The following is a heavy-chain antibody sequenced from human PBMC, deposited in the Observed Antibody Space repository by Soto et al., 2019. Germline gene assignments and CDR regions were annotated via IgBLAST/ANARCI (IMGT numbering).Heavy chain of an antibody. CDR2: MNPNSGNT. V-gene: IGHV1-8*01. CDR3: ASRGRGTSYYYMDV. D-gene: IGHD1-1*01. CDR1: GYTFTSYD. Sequence: QVQLVQSGAEVKEPGASVKVSCKASGYTFTSYDINWVRQATGQGLEWMGWMNPNSGNTGYAQKFQGRVTMTRNTSISTAYMELSRLRSEDTAVYYCASRGRGTSYYYMDVWGKGTTVTVSS. J-gene: IGHJ6*03.